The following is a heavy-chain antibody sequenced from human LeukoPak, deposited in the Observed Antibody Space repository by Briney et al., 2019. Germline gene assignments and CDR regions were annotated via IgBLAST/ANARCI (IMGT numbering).Heavy chain of an antibody. D-gene: IGHD3-9*01. Sequence: GGSLRLSCAASGFTFSDYYMSWIRQAPGKGLGWVSYISSSGSTIYYADSVKGRFTISRDNAKNSLYLQMNSLRAEDTAVYYCARETILTGYSFDYWGQGTLVTVSS. CDR1: GFTFSDYY. V-gene: IGHV3-11*01. CDR2: ISSSGSTI. J-gene: IGHJ4*02. CDR3: ARETILTGYSFDY.